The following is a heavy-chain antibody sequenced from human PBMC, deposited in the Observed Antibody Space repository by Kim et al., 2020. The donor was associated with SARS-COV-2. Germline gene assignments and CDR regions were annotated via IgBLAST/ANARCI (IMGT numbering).Heavy chain of an antibody. Sequence: YSTSLKTRLTISKDTSKNQVVLKMTNMDPVDTATYYCARIHPTDQMLDYWGQGTLVTVSS. V-gene: IGHV2-70*01. CDR3: ARIHPTDQMLDY. D-gene: IGHD4-17*01. J-gene: IGHJ4*02.